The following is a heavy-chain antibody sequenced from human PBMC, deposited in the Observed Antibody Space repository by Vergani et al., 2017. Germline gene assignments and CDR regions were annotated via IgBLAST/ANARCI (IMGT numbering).Heavy chain of an antibody. CDR1: GFTFSSYS. J-gene: IGHJ5*02. V-gene: IGHV3-48*01. CDR2: ISSSSSTI. D-gene: IGHD3-3*01. Sequence: EVQLVESGGGLVQPGGSLRLSCAASGFTFSSYSMNWVRQAPGKGLEWVSYISSSSSTIYYADSVKGRFTISRDNAKNSLYLQTNSLRAEDTAVYYCARDFYDFWSGYYRHWFDPWGQGTLVTVSS. CDR3: ARDFYDFWSGYYRHWFDP.